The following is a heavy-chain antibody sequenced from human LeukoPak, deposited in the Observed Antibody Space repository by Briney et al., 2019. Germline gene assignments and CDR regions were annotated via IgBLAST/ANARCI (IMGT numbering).Heavy chain of an antibody. CDR2: IKQDGSEK. V-gene: IGHV3-7*03. D-gene: IGHD4-17*01. CDR3: ARDPTAVSNQPQYYFDY. CDR1: GFTFSSYW. Sequence: PGGSLRLSCAASGFTFSSYWMSWVRQAPGKGLEWVANIKQDGSEKYYVDSVKGRFTISRDNAKNSLYLQMNSLRAEDTAVYYCARDPTAVSNQPQYYFDYWGQGTLVTVSS. J-gene: IGHJ4*02.